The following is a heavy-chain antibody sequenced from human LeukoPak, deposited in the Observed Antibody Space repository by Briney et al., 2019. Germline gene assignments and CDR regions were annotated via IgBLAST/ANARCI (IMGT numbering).Heavy chain of an antibody. CDR2: IYYSGST. Sequence: PSETLSLTCTVSGGSISSSSYYWGWIRQPPGKGLEWIGSIYYSGSTYYNPPLKSRVTISVDTSKNQFSLKLSSVTAADTAVYYCARHPGIYKVYDYWGQGTLVTVSS. CDR1: GGSISSSSYY. V-gene: IGHV4-39*01. D-gene: IGHD5-24*01. J-gene: IGHJ4*02. CDR3: ARHPGIYKVYDY.